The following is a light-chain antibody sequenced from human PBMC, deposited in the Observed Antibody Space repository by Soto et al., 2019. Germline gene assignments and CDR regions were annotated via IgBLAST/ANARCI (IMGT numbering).Light chain of an antibody. V-gene: IGKV4-1*01. CDR2: WAS. Sequence: DIVMNQSPDSLAVSLGERATINCKSSQSILFSSNNKNYLAWYKQKPGLPPKLLIYWASTRESGVPDRFSGSGSGTDFTLTITSLQAEDVAVYYCQQSYSSPYTFGQGTKLEIK. CDR3: QQSYSSPYT. J-gene: IGKJ2*01. CDR1: QSILFSSNNKNY.